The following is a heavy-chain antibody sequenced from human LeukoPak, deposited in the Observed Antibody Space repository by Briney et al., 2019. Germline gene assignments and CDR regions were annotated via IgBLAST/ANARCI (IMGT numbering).Heavy chain of an antibody. CDR2: TSSSDAGT. CDR3: AKAPVTSCRGAYCYPFDS. D-gene: IGHD2-21*01. V-gene: IGHV3-23*01. CDR1: GFTLSTYA. Sequence: GGSLRLSCAAYGFTLSTYAMSWVRQTPGKGLEWVAATSSSDAGTYHADSVRGRFTISRDNSKNTLYLQMNSLRAEDAAVYFCAKAPVTSCRGAYCYPFDSWGQGTLVTVSS. J-gene: IGHJ4*02.